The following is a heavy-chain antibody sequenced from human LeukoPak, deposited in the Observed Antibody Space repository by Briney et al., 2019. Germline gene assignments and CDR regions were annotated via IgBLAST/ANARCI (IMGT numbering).Heavy chain of an antibody. D-gene: IGHD3-9*01. CDR1: ADSISLYF. CDR2: IGDSGNT. CDR3: ARSLRYFDWTEGGLDV. V-gene: IGHV4-59*01. J-gene: IGHJ6*02. Sequence: SETLSLTCSVSADSISLYFWSWIRQSPGKGLEWIGYIGDSGNTKYHPSLKSRVTISVDTSTNQFSLKLRSVTAADTAVYYCARSLRYFDWTEGGLDVRGQGTTVTVSS.